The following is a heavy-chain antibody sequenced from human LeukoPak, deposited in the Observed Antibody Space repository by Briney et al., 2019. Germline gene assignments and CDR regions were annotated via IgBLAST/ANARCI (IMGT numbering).Heavy chain of an antibody. CDR3: AKVNYYESSGYYDY. Sequence: PGGSLRLSCAASGFTFSSYAMSWVRQAPGKGLEWVSAISHSGGSTYYADSVKGRFTISRDNSKNTLYLQMNSLRAEDTAVYYCAKVNYYESSGYYDYWGQGTLVTVSS. J-gene: IGHJ4*02. CDR2: ISHSGGST. V-gene: IGHV3-23*01. D-gene: IGHD3-22*01. CDR1: GFTFSSYA.